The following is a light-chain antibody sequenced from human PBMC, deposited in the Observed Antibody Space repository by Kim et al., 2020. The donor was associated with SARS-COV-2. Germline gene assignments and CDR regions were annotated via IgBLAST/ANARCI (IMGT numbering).Light chain of an antibody. CDR1: SLRSYK. J-gene: IGLJ2*01. V-gene: IGLV3-19*01. CDR3: NSRDSSGNHLGVV. Sequence: GKNVRITHQGDSLRSYKASWYEQRPGRAPVLVIYGKNNRPSGIPDRFSGSSSGNTASLTITGAQAEDEADYYCNSRDSSGNHLGVVFGGGTQLTVL. CDR2: GKN.